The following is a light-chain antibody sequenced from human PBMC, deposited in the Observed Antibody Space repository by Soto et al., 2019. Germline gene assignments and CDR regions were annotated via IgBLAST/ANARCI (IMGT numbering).Light chain of an antibody. J-gene: IGKJ1*01. V-gene: IGKV3-11*01. CDR2: QTS. CDR3: QQRSNWPWT. CDR1: QYINTR. Sequence: EIVLTQSPATPSSFPGDRVTLSSRASQYINTRLAWYQHRPGQAPRLLIYQTSLRAAGIPARFSGSGSGTDYTLTVTNLESEDFAVYYCQQRSNWPWTFGQGTKVDIK.